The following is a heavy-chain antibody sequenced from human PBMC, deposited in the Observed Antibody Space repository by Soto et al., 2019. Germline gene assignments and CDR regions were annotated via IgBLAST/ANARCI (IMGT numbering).Heavy chain of an antibody. Sequence: ASVKVSCKASGGTFSSYTISWVRQAPGQGLEWMGRIIPILGIANYAQKFQGRVTITADKSTSTAYMELSSLRSEDTAVYYCARGHNWNDKVFDYWGQGTLVTVS. CDR3: ARGHNWNDKVFDY. CDR2: IIPILGIA. D-gene: IGHD1-20*01. V-gene: IGHV1-69*02. J-gene: IGHJ4*02. CDR1: GGTFSSYT.